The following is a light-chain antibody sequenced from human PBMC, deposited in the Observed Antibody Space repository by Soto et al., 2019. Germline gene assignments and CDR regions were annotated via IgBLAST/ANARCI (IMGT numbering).Light chain of an antibody. CDR1: SSNVGHES. V-gene: IGLV1-51*01. CDR2: DNY. CDR3: GTWDSTLNVWV. J-gene: IGLJ3*02. Sequence: QAVVTQPPSVSAAPGQTVTISCSGSSSNVGHESVSWYQSLPGTAPKLLIYDNYKRPSGIPDRFSGSKSGTSATLGITGLQTGDEADYYCGTWDSTLNVWVFGGGTQLTVL.